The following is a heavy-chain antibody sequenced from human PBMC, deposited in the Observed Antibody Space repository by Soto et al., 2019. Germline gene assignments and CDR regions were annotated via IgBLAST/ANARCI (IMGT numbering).Heavy chain of an antibody. CDR3: ARTAGQLGNYFYGMDI. D-gene: IGHD7-27*01. Sequence: PGESLKISCKGSGYSFTTYWIVWVRQMPGKGLEWMGIIHPGDSETRYGPSFQGQVTISADKSISTAYVQWSSLKASDSAMYYCARTAGQLGNYFYGMDIWGQGTTVTVSS. CDR1: GYSFTTYW. J-gene: IGHJ6*02. V-gene: IGHV5-51*01. CDR2: IHPGDSET.